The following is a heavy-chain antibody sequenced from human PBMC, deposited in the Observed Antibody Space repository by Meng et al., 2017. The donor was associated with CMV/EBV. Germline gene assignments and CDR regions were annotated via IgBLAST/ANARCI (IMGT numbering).Heavy chain of an antibody. CDR2: IIPILGIA. Sequence: SVKVSCKASGGTFSSYAISWVRQAPGQGLEWMGGIIPILGIANYAQKFQGRVTITADKSTSTAYMELSSLRSEDTAIYYCVRESSTFSWSEHLQHWGQGTLVTVSS. V-gene: IGHV1-69*10. D-gene: IGHD2-2*01. CDR1: GGTFSSYA. J-gene: IGHJ1*01. CDR3: VRESSTFSWSEHLQH.